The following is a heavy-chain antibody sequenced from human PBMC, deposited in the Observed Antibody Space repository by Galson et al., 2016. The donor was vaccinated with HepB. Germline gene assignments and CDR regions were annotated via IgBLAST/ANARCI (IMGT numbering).Heavy chain of an antibody. CDR3: AKETSNWGQYDFDG. CDR2: VWHDGSNI. Sequence: SLRLSCAASGFTFSDYGMHWVRQPPGKGREWVAVVWHDGSNIHYVDSVEGRFTISKDNFKNTVDLQMDSLRAEDTGVYYCAKETSNWGQYDFDGWGQGTLVTVSS. CDR1: GFTFSDYG. D-gene: IGHD3-16*01. V-gene: IGHV3-33*06. J-gene: IGHJ4*02.